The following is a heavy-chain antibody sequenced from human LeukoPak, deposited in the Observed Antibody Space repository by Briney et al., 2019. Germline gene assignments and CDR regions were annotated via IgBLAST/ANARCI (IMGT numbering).Heavy chain of an antibody. CDR2: INHSGST. Sequence: SETLSLTCAVYGGSFSGYYWSWIRQPPGKGLEWIGEINHSGSTNYNPSLKSRVTISVDTSKNQFSLKLSSVTAADTAVYYCARDLTMVRGVRKDVWGQGTTVTVSS. V-gene: IGHV4-34*01. CDR3: ARDLTMVRGVRKDV. CDR1: GGSFSGYY. J-gene: IGHJ6*02. D-gene: IGHD3-10*01.